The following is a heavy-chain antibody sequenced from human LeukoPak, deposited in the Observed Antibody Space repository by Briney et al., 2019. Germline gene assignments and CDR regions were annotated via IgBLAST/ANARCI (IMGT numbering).Heavy chain of an antibody. V-gene: IGHV1-8*01. J-gene: IGHJ6*03. CDR2: MNPNSGNT. D-gene: IGHD2-21*02. Sequence: ASVKVSRKASGYTFTSYDINWVRQATGQGLEWMGWMNPNSGNTGYAQKLQGRVTMTTDTSTSTAYMELRSLRSDDTAVYYCAREGKVAYCGGDCYPSTYYYYYMDVWGKGTTVTISS. CDR1: GYTFTSYD. CDR3: AREGKVAYCGGDCYPSTYYYYYMDV.